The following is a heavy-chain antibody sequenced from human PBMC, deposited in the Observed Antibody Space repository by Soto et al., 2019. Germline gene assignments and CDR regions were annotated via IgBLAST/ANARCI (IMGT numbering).Heavy chain of an antibody. J-gene: IGHJ6*02. CDR1: GFTFSSYA. CDR2: ISYDGSNK. V-gene: IGHV3-30-3*01. D-gene: IGHD5-12*01. Sequence: QVQLVESGGGVVQPGRSLRLSCAASGFTFSSYAMHWVRQAPGKGLEWVAVISYDGSNKYYADSVKGRFTISRDNSKNMLYLQMNSLRAEDTAVYYCARDYYRFNSGYGFSMDVWRQGTTVTVSS. CDR3: ARDYYRFNSGYGFSMDV.